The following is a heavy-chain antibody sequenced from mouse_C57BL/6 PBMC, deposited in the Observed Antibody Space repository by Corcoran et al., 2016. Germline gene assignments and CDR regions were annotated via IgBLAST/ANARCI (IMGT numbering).Heavy chain of an antibody. J-gene: IGHJ2*01. CDR2: INPYNGGT. V-gene: IGHV1-19*01. Sequence: EVQLQQSGPVLVKPGASVKMSCKASGYTFTDYYMNWVKQSHGKSLEWIGVINPYNGGTSYNQKFKGKATLTVDKSSSTAYMELNSLTSEDSAVYYCARKPFYYGSSPYYFDYWGQGTTLTVSS. CDR3: ARKPFYYGSSPYYFDY. D-gene: IGHD1-1*01. CDR1: GYTFTDYY.